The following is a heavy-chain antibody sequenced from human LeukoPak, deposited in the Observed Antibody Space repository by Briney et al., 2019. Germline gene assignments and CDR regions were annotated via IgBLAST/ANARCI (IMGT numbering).Heavy chain of an antibody. CDR3: ARPTGDSSGYYERYYYYYGMDV. CDR2: INSSSSYI. CDR1: GFTFSSYS. J-gene: IGHJ6*02. Sequence: GGSLRLSCAASGFTFSSYSMNWVRQAPGKGLEWVSSINSSSSYIYYADSVKGRFTISRDNAKNSLYLQMNSLRAEDTAVYYCARPTGDSSGYYERYYYYYGMDVWGQGTTVTVSS. D-gene: IGHD3-22*01. V-gene: IGHV3-21*01.